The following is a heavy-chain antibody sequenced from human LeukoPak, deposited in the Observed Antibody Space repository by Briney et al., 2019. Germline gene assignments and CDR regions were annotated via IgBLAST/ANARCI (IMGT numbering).Heavy chain of an antibody. D-gene: IGHD3-3*01. CDR1: GGSISSGGYS. CDR3: ARTKRGITIFGVVYNWFDP. J-gene: IGHJ5*02. CDR2: IYHSGST. Sequence: SETLSLTCAVSGGSISSGGYSWSWIRQPPGKGLEWIGYIYHSGSTYCNPSLKSRVTISVDRSKNQFSLRLSSVTAADTAVYYCARTKRGITIFGVVYNWFDPWGQGTLVTVSS. V-gene: IGHV4-30-2*01.